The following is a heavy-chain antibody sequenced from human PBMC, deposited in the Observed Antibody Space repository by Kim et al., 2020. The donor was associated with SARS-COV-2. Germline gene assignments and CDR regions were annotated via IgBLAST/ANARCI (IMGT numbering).Heavy chain of an antibody. D-gene: IGHD6-13*01. V-gene: IGHV3-11*01. Sequence: GGSLRLSCAASGFIFSDYYMSWIRQAPGKGLEWVSYISSSGSTIYYADSVKGRFTISRDNAKNSLYLQMNSLRAEDTAVYYCARVRGAAGPFYYYYYGMALWGQGTTVTVPS. CDR3: ARVRGAAGPFYYYYYGMAL. CDR2: ISSSGSTI. J-gene: IGHJ6*02. CDR1: GFIFSDYY.